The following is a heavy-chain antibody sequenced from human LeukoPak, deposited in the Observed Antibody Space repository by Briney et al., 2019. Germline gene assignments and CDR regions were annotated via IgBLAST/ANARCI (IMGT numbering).Heavy chain of an antibody. Sequence: GASVKVSCKASGGTFSSYTISWVRQAPGQGLEWMGIINPSGGSTSYAQKFQGRVTMTRDTSTSTVYMELSSLRSEDTAVYYCARRLATINAFDIWGQGTMVTVSS. CDR3: ARRLATINAFDI. CDR1: GGTFSSYT. J-gene: IGHJ3*02. D-gene: IGHD5-24*01. CDR2: INPSGGST. V-gene: IGHV1-46*01.